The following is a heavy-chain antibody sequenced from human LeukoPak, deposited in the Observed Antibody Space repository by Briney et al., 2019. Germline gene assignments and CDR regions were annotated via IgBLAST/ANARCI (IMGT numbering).Heavy chain of an antibody. J-gene: IGHJ5*02. V-gene: IGHV3-23*01. D-gene: IGHD3-10*01. CDR2: ISGRGGST. CDR1: GFTVSSNY. Sequence: GGSLRLSCAASGFTVSSNYMSWVRRAPGKGLEWVSAISGRGGSTYYADSVKGRFTISRDNSKNTLYLQMNSLRAEDTAVYYCAKDQYITMVRGANWFDPWGQGTLVTVSS. CDR3: AKDQYITMVRGANWFDP.